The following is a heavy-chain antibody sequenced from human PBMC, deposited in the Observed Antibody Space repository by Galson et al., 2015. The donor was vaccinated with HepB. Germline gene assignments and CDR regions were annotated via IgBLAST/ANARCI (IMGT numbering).Heavy chain of an antibody. CDR2: IYSGGST. CDR3: ARREGRGTPFDY. CDR1: GFTVSSMY. V-gene: IGHV3-53*01. Sequence: SLRLSCAASGFTVSSMYMTWVRQAPGKGLEWVSVIYSGGSTYYADSVKGRFTISRDKSKNTLSLQMNSLRAEDTAVYYCARREGRGTPFDYWGQGALVIVSS. J-gene: IGHJ4*02. D-gene: IGHD5-24*01.